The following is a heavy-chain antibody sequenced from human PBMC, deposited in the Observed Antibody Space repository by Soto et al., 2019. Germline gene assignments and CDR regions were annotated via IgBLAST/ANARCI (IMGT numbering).Heavy chain of an antibody. J-gene: IGHJ6*03. D-gene: IGHD3-10*01. CDR3: ARRAGQYYGSGSYFWYYYYMDV. CDR2: IYYSGST. CDR1: GGSISSSSYY. V-gene: IGHV4-39*01. Sequence: SETLSLTCTVSGGSISSSSYYWGWIRQPPGKGLEWIGSIYYSGSTYYNPSLKSRVTISVDTSKNQFSLKLSSVTAADTAVYYCARRAGQYYGSGSYFWYYYYMDVWGKGTTVTVSS.